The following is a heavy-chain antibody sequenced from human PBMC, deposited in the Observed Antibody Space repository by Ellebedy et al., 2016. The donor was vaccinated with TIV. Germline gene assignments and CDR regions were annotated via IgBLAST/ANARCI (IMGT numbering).Heavy chain of an antibody. Sequence: GSLRLSCTVSGGSISSGGYYWSWIRQHPGTGLEWIGYIYNSGSTNYNPSLKSRVTISVDTSKNQISLMLSSVTAADTAVYYCARDRMTNYFYGMDVWGHGTTVTVSS. CDR1: GGSISSGGYY. V-gene: IGHV4-61*08. CDR3: ARDRMTNYFYGMDV. CDR2: IYNSGST. J-gene: IGHJ6*02.